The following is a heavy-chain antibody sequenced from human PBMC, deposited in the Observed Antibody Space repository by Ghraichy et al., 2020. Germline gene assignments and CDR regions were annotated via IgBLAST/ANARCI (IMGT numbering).Heavy chain of an antibody. D-gene: IGHD6-13*01. J-gene: IGHJ1*01. CDR3: ARDWAAAASRVGGYFQH. Sequence: GGSLRLSCAASGFTFSSYAMHWVRQAPGKGLEWVAVISYDGSNKYYADSVKGRFTISRDNSKNTLYLQMNSLRAEDTAVYYCARDWAAAASRVGGYFQHWGQGTLVTVSS. CDR2: ISYDGSNK. V-gene: IGHV3-30-3*01. CDR1: GFTFSSYA.